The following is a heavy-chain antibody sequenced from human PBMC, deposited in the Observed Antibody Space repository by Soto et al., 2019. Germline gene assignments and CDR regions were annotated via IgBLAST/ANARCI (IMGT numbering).Heavy chain of an antibody. V-gene: IGHV1-69*13. CDR1: GGTFSSYA. CDR2: IIPIFGTA. J-gene: IGHJ4*01. CDR3: ARAPESSIYWYSFDY. D-gene: IGHD6-6*01. Sequence: ASVKGSCKASGGTFSSYAISWVRQAPGQGLEWMGGIIPIFGTANYAQKFQGRVTITADESTSTAYMELSSLRSEDTAVYYCARAPESSIYWYSFDYSRHITPVTV.